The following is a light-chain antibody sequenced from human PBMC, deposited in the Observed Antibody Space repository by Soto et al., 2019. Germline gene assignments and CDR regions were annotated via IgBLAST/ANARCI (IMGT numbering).Light chain of an antibody. CDR2: GNS. CDR1: SSNIGAGYD. V-gene: IGLV1-40*01. CDR3: QSYDSSLSGNVV. Sequence: QSVLTQPPSVSGAPGQRVTISCTGSSSNIGAGYDVHWYQQLPGTAPKLLIYGNSNRPSGVPDRFSGSKSGTSASLAITGIQAEDAADYYCQSYDSSLSGNVVFGGGTKVTVL. J-gene: IGLJ2*01.